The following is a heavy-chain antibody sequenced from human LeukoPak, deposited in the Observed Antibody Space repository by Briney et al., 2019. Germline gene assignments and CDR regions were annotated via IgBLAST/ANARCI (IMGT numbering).Heavy chain of an antibody. Sequence: GGSLRLSCAASGFAFNNFWMSWVRQAPGKGLEWVANIKEDGSDKYYVDSVKGRFTISRDNAKNSLYLQMNSLRAEDTAVYYCARDDCSSISCYHNWFDPWGQGTLVTVSS. CDR1: GFAFNNFW. CDR2: IKEDGSDK. CDR3: ARDDCSSISCYHNWFDP. D-gene: IGHD2-2*01. J-gene: IGHJ5*02. V-gene: IGHV3-7*01.